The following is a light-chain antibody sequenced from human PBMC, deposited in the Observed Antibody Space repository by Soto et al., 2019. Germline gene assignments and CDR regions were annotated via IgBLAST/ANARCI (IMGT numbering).Light chain of an antibody. CDR1: SSDVGGYNY. CDR2: DVS. V-gene: IGLV2-14*01. J-gene: IGLJ1*01. CDR3: SLYTTSSTYV. Sequence: QSALTQPASVSGSPGQSITISCTGTSSDVGGYNYVSWYQQHPGKAPQLMISDVSNRPSGVSNRFSGSKSGNTASLTIFGLQTEDEAYYYCSLYTTSSTYVFGTGTKLTVL.